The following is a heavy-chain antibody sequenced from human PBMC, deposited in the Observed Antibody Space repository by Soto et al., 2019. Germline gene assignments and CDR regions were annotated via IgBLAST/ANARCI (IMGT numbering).Heavy chain of an antibody. CDR3: ARGVGYCISTSCYVNYYYYGMDV. CDR1: GYTFTSYD. D-gene: IGHD2-2*01. J-gene: IGHJ6*02. Sequence: ASVKVSCKASGYTFTSYDINWVRQATGQGLEWMGWMNPNSGNTGYAQKFQGRVTMTRNTSISTAYMELSSLRSEDTAVYYCARGVGYCISTSCYVNYYYYGMDVWGQGTTVTVS. V-gene: IGHV1-8*01. CDR2: MNPNSGNT.